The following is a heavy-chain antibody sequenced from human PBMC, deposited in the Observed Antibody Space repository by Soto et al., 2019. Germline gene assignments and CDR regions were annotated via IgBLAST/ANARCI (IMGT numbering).Heavy chain of an antibody. CDR2: IKRDGSEK. V-gene: IGHV3-7*03. J-gene: IGHJ3*02. CDR1: GFTLSNYW. Sequence: GGSLRLSCASSGFTLSNYWMIWVRQAPGKGLEWVANIKRDGSEKKYADSVKGRFTISRDNAKNSLYLQMNSLRAEDTAVYYCARDVIGVLRFLEWSHAFDIWGQGTMVTVSS. D-gene: IGHD3-3*01. CDR3: ARDVIGVLRFLEWSHAFDI.